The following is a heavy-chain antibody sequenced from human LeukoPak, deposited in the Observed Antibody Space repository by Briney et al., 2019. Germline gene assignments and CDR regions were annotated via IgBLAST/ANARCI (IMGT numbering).Heavy chain of an antibody. V-gene: IGHV4-4*07. J-gene: IGHJ4*02. CDR2: IYTSGSP. D-gene: IGHD6-19*01. Sequence: SETLSLTCTVSGGSISRYYWSWIRQPAGKWLECIGRIYTSGSPNYNPSLKSRVTMSVDTSKNQFSLKLSSVTAADTAVYYCARDGYSSGWYFDYWGQGTLVTVSS. CDR3: ARDGYSSGWYFDY. CDR1: GGSISRYY.